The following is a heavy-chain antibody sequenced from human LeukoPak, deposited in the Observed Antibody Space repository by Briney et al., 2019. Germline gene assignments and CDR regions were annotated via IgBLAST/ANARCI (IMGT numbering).Heavy chain of an antibody. CDR3: ARCPRGEPFDY. CDR2: INPSGGST. Sequence: ASVKVSCKASGYTFTSCYMHWVRQAPGQGLEWMGIINPSGGSTSYAQKFQGRVTMTRDTSTSTVYMELSSLRSEDTAVYYCARCPRGEPFDYWGQGTLVTVSS. V-gene: IGHV1-46*01. CDR1: GYTFTSCY. J-gene: IGHJ4*02. D-gene: IGHD3-16*01.